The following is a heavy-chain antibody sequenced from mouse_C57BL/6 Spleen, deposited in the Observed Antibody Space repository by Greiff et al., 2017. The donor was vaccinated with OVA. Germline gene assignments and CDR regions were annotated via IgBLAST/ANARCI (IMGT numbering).Heavy chain of an antibody. CDR3: ARGNGYDGFAY. D-gene: IGHD2-2*01. CDR1: GYSITSGYD. CDR2: ISYSGST. J-gene: IGHJ3*01. V-gene: IGHV3-1*01. Sequence: EVMLVESGPGMVKPSQSLSLTCTVTGYSITSGYDWHWIRHFPGNKLEWMGYISYSGSTNYNPSLKSRISITHDTSKNHFFLKLNSVTTEDTATYYCARGNGYDGFAYWGQGTLVTVSA.